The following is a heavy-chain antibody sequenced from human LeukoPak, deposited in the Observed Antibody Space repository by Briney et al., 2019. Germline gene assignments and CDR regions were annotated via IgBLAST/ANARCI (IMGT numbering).Heavy chain of an antibody. D-gene: IGHD3-22*01. Sequence: GGSLRLSCAASGFTFSSYWMHWVRQAPGKGLVWVSPINSDGSSTSYADSVKGRFTISRDNAKNTLYLQMNSLRAEDTAVYYCARAHSYYYDSSGYYVNWGQGTLVTVSS. CDR3: ARAHSYYYDSSGYYVN. V-gene: IGHV3-74*01. J-gene: IGHJ4*02. CDR2: INSDGSST. CDR1: GFTFSSYW.